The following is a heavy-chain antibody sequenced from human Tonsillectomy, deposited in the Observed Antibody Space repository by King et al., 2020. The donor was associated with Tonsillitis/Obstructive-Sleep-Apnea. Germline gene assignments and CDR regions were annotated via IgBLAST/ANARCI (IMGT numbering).Heavy chain of an antibody. J-gene: IGHJ4*02. CDR3: AREYRRYFDY. V-gene: IGHV3-30*04. CDR2: ISYDGGDQ. D-gene: IGHD3-16*02. Sequence: VQLVESGGGVVQPGKSLRLSCAASGSTFNYYAMHWVRQAPGEGLEWVAVISYDGGDQYYADSVKGRFTISRDNSKNTLYLQMSSLRPEDTAVYFCAREYRRYFDYWGQGTLVTVSS. CDR1: GSTFNYYA.